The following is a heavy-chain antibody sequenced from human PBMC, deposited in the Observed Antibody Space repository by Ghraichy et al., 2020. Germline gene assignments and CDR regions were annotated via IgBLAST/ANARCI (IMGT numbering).Heavy chain of an antibody. J-gene: IGHJ4*02. D-gene: IGHD5-12*01. CDR2: TYYRSMWYF. CDR1: GDSVSSNGAC. V-gene: IGHV6-1*01. Sequence: SQTLSLTCAISGDSVSSNGACWSWIRQSPSRGLEWLGRTYYRSMWYFDYQVSVRSRITINPDTAKNKFSLQLNSVTPEDTAVYYCARTGCIGNTCGVSFDYWGQGILVTVSS. CDR3: ARTGCIGNTCGVSFDY.